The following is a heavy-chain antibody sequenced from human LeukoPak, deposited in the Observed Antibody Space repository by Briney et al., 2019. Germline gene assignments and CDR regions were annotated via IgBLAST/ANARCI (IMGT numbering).Heavy chain of an antibody. CDR2: MNPNSGNT. V-gene: IGHV1-8*01. J-gene: IGHJ6*02. CDR3: ARGPVTHYDFWSGYSRNYYYGMDV. CDR1: GYTFTSYD. Sequence: ASVKVSCKASGYTFTSYDINWVRQATGQGLEWMGWMNPNSGNTGYAQKFQGRVTMTRNTSISTAYMELSSLRSEDTAAYYCARGPVTHYDFWSGYSRNYYYGMDVWGQGTTVTVSS. D-gene: IGHD3-3*01.